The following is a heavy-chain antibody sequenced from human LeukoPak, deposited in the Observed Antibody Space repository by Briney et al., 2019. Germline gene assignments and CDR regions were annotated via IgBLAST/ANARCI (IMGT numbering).Heavy chain of an antibody. D-gene: IGHD5-24*01. Sequence: PSETLSLTRTVSGGSISSYYWSWIRQPPWKGLEWIGYIYYSGSTNYNPSLKSRVTISVDTSKNQFSLKLSSVTAADTAVYYCARMEMASFDYWGQGTLVTVSS. V-gene: IGHV4-59*01. J-gene: IGHJ4*02. CDR2: IYYSGST. CDR3: ARMEMASFDY. CDR1: GGSISSYY.